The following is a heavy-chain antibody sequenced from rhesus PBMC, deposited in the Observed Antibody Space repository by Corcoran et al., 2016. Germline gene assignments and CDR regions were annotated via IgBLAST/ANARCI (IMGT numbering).Heavy chain of an antibody. V-gene: IGHV1-198*02. CDR2: IIPLFGIK. CDR1: GFTFGSYA. D-gene: IGHD2-21*01. J-gene: IGHJ1*01. CDR3: ARGGDCTGSGCYVEWYFEF. Sequence: QVQLVQSGAEVKKPGASVKVSCKASGFTFGSYAISWVRQAPGQGLAWMGVIIPLFGIKNSAEKFQGRVTSTADTSTSTAYMELSSLRSEDTAVYYCARGGDCTGSGCYVEWYFEFWGQGALVTVSS.